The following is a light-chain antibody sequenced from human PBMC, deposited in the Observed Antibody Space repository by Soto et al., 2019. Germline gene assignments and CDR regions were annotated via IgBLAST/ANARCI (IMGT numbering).Light chain of an antibody. V-gene: IGKV3-20*01. Sequence: EIVLTQSPGTLSLSPGERATLSCRASQSVSSSFLAWYQQRPGQAPRLLIFGASYRATGIPDRFSGSGSGTDFTVTISRREPEDFAVYYCQHYGNSPPEYTFGPGTNVDSK. CDR3: QHYGNSPPEYT. J-gene: IGKJ3*01. CDR1: QSVSSSF. CDR2: GAS.